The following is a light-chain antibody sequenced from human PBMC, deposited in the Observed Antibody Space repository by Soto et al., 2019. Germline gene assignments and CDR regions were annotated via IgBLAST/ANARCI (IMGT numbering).Light chain of an antibody. CDR1: SSDVGGSNY. CDR3: GSYASSSTYV. J-gene: IGLJ1*01. CDR2: DVS. Sequence: QSALTQPASVSGSPGQSITISCTGTSSDVGGSNYVSWYQQHPGKAPKLIIFDVSHRPSGFSNRFSGSKSGNTASLTISGLQPEVEADYYCGSYASSSTYVFGTGTKLTVL. V-gene: IGLV2-14*03.